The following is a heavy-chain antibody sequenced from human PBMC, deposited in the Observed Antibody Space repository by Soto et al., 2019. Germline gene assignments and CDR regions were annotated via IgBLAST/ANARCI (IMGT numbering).Heavy chain of an antibody. CDR2: IYYSGST. D-gene: IGHD6-13*01. V-gene: IGHV4-59*08. J-gene: IGHJ4*02. CDR3: ARAIAAAGNDY. CDR1: GGSIGRYY. Sequence: SETLSLTCTGSGGSIGRYYWRWIRQPPGKGLEWIGYIYYSGSTNYNPSLKSRVTISVDTSKNQFSLKLSSVTAADTAVYYCARAIAAAGNDYWGQGTLVT.